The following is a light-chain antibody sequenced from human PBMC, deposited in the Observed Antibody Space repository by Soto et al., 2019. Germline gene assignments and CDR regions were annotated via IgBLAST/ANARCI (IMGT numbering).Light chain of an antibody. CDR1: QSVSSSY. Sequence: EIVLTQSPGTLSLSPGERVTLSCRASQSVSSSYLAWYQQKPGQAPRLLIYGASSRATGIPDRFSGSGSGTDFTLTISRLEPEDFEVYYCQQYGSSPLTFGPGTKVDI. CDR3: QQYGSSPLT. CDR2: GAS. J-gene: IGKJ3*01. V-gene: IGKV3-20*01.